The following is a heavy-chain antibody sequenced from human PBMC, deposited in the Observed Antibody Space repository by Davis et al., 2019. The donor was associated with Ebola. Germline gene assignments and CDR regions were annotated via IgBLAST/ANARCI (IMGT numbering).Heavy chain of an antibody. CDR1: GFTFSGSA. V-gene: IGHV3-73*01. Sequence: GGSLRLSCAASGFTFSGSAMHWVRQASGKGLEWVGRIRSKANSYATAFAASVKGRFTISRDDSKNTAYLQMNSLKTEDTAVYYCICSQQPFDYWGQGTLVTVSS. CDR2: IRSKANSYAT. CDR3: ICSQQPFDY. D-gene: IGHD3-10*02. J-gene: IGHJ4*02.